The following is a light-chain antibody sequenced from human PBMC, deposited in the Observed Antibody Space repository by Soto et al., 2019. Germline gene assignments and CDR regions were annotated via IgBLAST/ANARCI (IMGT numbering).Light chain of an antibody. Sequence: EIVLAQSPGTLSLSPGERATLSCRASQSVSNSYLAWYQQKPGQAPRLLIYGASSRAAGIPDRFSGSGSGIEFTLTISRLEPEDFAVYSCQQYSSSPRTFGQGTKVEIK. CDR3: QQYSSSPRT. CDR1: QSVSNSY. J-gene: IGKJ1*01. CDR2: GAS. V-gene: IGKV3-20*01.